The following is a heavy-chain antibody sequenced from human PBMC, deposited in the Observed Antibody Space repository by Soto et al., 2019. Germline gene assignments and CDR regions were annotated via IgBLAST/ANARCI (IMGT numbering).Heavy chain of an antibody. V-gene: IGHV4-31*03. Sequence: TLSLTCTVSGGSISRGGYYWSWIHQHAGKGLEWIGYIYYSGSTYYNPSLKTRVTISVDTSKNQFALKLSSVTAADTAVYYCARRYSSVPRRLADAFDIWGQGTMVTVSS. J-gene: IGHJ3*02. CDR3: ARRYSSVPRRLADAFDI. CDR1: GGSISRGGYY. D-gene: IGHD3-10*01. CDR2: IYYSGST.